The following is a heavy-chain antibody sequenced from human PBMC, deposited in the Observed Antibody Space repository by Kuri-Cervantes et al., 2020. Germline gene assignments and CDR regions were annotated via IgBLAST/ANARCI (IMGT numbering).Heavy chain of an antibody. J-gene: IGHJ3*02. CDR3: ASASTGIAFDI. CDR2: INPSGGST. D-gene: IGHD1-1*01. V-gene: IGHV1-46*01. CDR1: GYTFTRYY. Sequence: ASVKVSCKASGYTFTRYYMHWVRQAPGQGLEWMGIINPSGGSTSYAQKFQGRVTMTRNTSISTAYMELSSLRSEDTAVYYCASASTGIAFDIWGQGTMVTVSS.